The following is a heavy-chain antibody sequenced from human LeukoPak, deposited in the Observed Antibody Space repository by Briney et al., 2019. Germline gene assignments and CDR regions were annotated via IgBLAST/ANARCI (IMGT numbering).Heavy chain of an antibody. Sequence: GGSLRLSCAVSGFTVSSNYMSWVRQAPGKGLEWVSVIYSGGSTYYADSVKGRFTISSDNSKNTLYLQMNSLRAEDTAVYYCARDHPFDYWGQGTLVTVSS. J-gene: IGHJ4*02. V-gene: IGHV3-66*01. CDR3: ARDHPFDY. CDR1: GFTVSSNY. CDR2: IYSGGST.